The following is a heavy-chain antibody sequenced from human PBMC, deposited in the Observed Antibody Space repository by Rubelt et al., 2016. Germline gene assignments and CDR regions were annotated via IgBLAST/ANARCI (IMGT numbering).Heavy chain of an antibody. CDR3: ARAGGDYCSGGSCSRSLGI. CDR1: GFTFSSYS. D-gene: IGHD2-15*01. Sequence: EAQLVESGGGVVQPGRSLRLSCAASGFTFSSYSMNWVRQAPGKGLEWVSYISSSSSTIYYADSVKGRFTISRDNAKNSLYLQMNSLRAEDTAVYYCARAGGDYCSGGSCSRSLGIWGQGTMVTVSS. J-gene: IGHJ3*02. V-gene: IGHV3-48*04. CDR2: ISSSSSTI.